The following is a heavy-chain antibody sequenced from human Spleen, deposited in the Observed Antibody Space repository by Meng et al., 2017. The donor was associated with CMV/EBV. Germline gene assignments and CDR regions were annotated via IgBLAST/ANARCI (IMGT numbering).Heavy chain of an antibody. Sequence: GGSLRLSCAATGFIFSNYDLNWVRQSPGKGLEWVSAISGSGVSTYYADSVQGRFTISRDNSKNTLFLQMDSLRADDTAVYFCARGNLIAVAALYYFDYWGQGTLVTVSS. V-gene: IGHV3-23*01. CDR2: ISGSGVST. D-gene: IGHD6-19*01. CDR1: GFIFSNYD. J-gene: IGHJ4*02. CDR3: ARGNLIAVAALYYFDY.